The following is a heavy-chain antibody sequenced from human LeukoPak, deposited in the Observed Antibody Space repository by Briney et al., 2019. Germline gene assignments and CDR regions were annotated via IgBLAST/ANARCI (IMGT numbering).Heavy chain of an antibody. J-gene: IGHJ3*02. CDR2: ISAYNGNT. Sequence: ASVKVSCKASGYTFTSYAISWVRQAPGQGLEWMGWISAYNGNTNYAQKLQGRVTMTTDTSTSTAYMELRSLRSDDTAVYYCARDADGITMVAFDIWGQGTMVTVSS. CDR3: ARDADGITMVAFDI. CDR1: GYTFTSYA. V-gene: IGHV1-18*01. D-gene: IGHD3-10*01.